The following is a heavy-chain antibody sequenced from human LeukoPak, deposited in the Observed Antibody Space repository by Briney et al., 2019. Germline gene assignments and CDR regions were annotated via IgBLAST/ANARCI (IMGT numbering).Heavy chain of an antibody. CDR1: GFTFDDYA. CDR2: ISWNSGSI. J-gene: IGHJ4*02. Sequence: GGSLRLSCAASGFTFDDYAMHWVRQAPGKGLKWVSGISWNSGSIGYADSVKGRFTISRDNAKNSLYLQMNSLRAEDTALYYCAKDGGRWLQPYYFDYWGQGTLVTVSS. V-gene: IGHV3-9*01. D-gene: IGHD5-24*01. CDR3: AKDGGRWLQPYYFDY.